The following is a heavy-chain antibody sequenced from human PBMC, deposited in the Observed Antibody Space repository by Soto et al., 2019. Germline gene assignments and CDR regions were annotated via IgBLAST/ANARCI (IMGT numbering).Heavy chain of an antibody. D-gene: IGHD3-10*01. CDR1: GDSMSSTFSY. V-gene: IGHV4-39*01. CDR3: ARRTQLWFAFDS. CDR2: IYYSGST. J-gene: IGHJ3*02. Sequence: SETLSLTCTVSGDSMSSTFSYWGWIRQPPGKGLEWIGNIYYSGSTYYNPSLKGRVTISVDTSKNQFSLKLSSVTATDTAVYYCARRTQLWFAFDSWGHGKMVTVSS.